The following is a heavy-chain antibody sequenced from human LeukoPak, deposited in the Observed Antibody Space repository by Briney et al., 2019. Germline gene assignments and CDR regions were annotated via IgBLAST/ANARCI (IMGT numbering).Heavy chain of an antibody. Sequence: PGGSLRLSCAASGFTFRNYWMGWVRQAPGKGLEWVANTKPDGSAEYYADSVRGRFTAFRDNANNLLYLQMNRLRAEDTAVYHCARDGGLHTNFDYWGQGTLLTVSS. CDR2: TKPDGSAE. V-gene: IGHV3-7*01. J-gene: IGHJ4*02. CDR3: ARDGGLHTNFDY. CDR1: GFTFRNYW. D-gene: IGHD2-15*01.